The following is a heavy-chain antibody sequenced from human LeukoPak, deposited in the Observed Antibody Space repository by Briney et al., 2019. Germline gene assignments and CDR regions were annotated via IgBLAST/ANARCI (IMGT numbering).Heavy chain of an antibody. CDR2: IYFSGST. J-gene: IGHJ4*02. Sequence: SETLSLTCTVSGGSISSSSYYWGWIRQPPGKGLEWIGSIYFSGSTYYNPSLKSRVTISVDTSKNQFSLKLSSVTTADTALYYCARLPYDILTGYYTDYFDYWGQGTLVTVSS. V-gene: IGHV4-39*01. CDR3: ARLPYDILTGYYTDYFDY. D-gene: IGHD3-9*01. CDR1: GGSISSSSYY.